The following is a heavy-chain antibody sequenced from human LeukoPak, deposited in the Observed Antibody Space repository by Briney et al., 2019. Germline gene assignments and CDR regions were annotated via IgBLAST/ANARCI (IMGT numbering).Heavy chain of an antibody. J-gene: IGHJ4*02. CDR3: ARGNKDYGDYARGLSDY. V-gene: IGHV1-8*02. Sequence: GASVKVSCKASGYTFTSYGINWVRQATGQGLEWMGWMNPNSGNTGYAQKFQGRVTMTRNTSITTAYMELSSLRSEDTAVYYCARGNKDYGDYARGLSDYWGQGTLVTVSS. CDR1: GYTFTSYG. CDR2: MNPNSGNT. D-gene: IGHD4-17*01.